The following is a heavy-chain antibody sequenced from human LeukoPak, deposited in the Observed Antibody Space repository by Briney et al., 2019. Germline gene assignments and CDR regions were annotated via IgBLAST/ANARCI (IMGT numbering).Heavy chain of an antibody. V-gene: IGHV1-69*06. CDR2: IIPIFGTA. CDR3: ARPSVYGDFDY. Sequence: GASVKVSCKASGYTFTSYGISWVRQAPGQGLEWMGGIIPIFGTANYAQKFQGRVTITADKSTSTAYMELSSLRSEDTAVYYCARPSVYGDFDYWGQGTLVTVSS. CDR1: GYTFTSYG. D-gene: IGHD4-17*01. J-gene: IGHJ4*02.